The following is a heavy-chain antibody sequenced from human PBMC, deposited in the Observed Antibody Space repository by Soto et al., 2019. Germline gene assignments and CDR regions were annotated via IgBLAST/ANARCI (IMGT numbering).Heavy chain of an antibody. Sequence: HPGGSLRLSCAASGFTFRTSAMSWVRQAPGTGLVWVSAINYSGTSKYYADSVKDRFTISRDNSKNTLYLQINSLRGEDTAVYYCARGNGHNSGRFDYWGRGTLVTVSS. CDR2: INYSGTSK. CDR3: ARGNGHNSGRFDY. D-gene: IGHD1-1*01. CDR1: GFTFRTSA. V-gene: IGHV3-23*01. J-gene: IGHJ4*02.